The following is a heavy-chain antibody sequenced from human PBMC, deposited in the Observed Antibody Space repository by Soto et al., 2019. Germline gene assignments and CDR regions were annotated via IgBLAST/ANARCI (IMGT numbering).Heavy chain of an antibody. V-gene: IGHV1-8*01. Sequence: QVQLVQSGAEVKKPGASVRVSCRASGYSFTTYDINWVRQATGQGLEWMGWINPNNGNTGYAQKFQGRVTLTRTTSISTAYMELSSLSSDDTAVYYCARTSSGTREGFDPWGQGTLVTVS. D-gene: IGHD1-7*01. CDR1: GYSFTTYD. J-gene: IGHJ5*02. CDR2: INPNNGNT. CDR3: ARTSSGTREGFDP.